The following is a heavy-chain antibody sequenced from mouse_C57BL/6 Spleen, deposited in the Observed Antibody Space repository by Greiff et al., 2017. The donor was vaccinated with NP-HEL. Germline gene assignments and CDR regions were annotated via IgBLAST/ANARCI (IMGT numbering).Heavy chain of an antibody. Sequence: QVQLQQPGAELVRPGTSVKLSCKASGYTFTSYWMHWVKQRPGQGLEWIGVIDPSDSYTNYNQKFKGKATLTVDTSSSTAYMQLSSLTSEDSAVYYCARGGGYDYDGDVENYWGQGTTLTVSS. V-gene: IGHV1-59*01. CDR1: GYTFTSYW. CDR3: ARGGGYDYDGDVENY. CDR2: IDPSDSYT. D-gene: IGHD2-4*01. J-gene: IGHJ2*01.